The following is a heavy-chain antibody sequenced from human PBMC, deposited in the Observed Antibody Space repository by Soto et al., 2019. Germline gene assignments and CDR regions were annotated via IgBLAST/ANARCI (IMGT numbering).Heavy chain of an antibody. V-gene: IGHV1-69*13. CDR3: ARDYDFWSGPGAGYYYGMDV. CDR2: IIPIFGTA. J-gene: IGHJ6*02. CDR1: GGTFSSYS. D-gene: IGHD3-3*01. Sequence: GASVEVSCKASGGTFSSYSISWVLEAPGQGLEWMGGIIPIFGTANYAQKFQGRVTITADESTSTAYMELSSLRSEDTAVYYCARDYDFWSGPGAGYYYGMDVWGQGTTVTVSS.